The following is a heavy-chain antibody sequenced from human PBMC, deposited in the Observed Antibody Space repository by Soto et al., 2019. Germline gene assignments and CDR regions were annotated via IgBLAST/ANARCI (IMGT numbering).Heavy chain of an antibody. CDR2: IYYSGST. CDR3: ARDRLGRSYPWAQKGLDP. J-gene: IGHJ5*02. V-gene: IGHV4-31*03. CDR1: GGSISSGGYY. D-gene: IGHD3-16*01. Sequence: QVQLQESGPGLVKPSQTLSLTCTVSGGSISSGGYYWSWIRQHPGKGLEWIGYIYYSGSTYYNPSLKSRVTISVDTSKNQFSLKLSSVTAADTAVYYCARDRLGRSYPWAQKGLDPWGQGTLVTVSS.